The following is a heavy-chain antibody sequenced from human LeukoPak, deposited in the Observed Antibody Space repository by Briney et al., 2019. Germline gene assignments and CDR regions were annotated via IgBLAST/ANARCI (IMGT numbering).Heavy chain of an antibody. J-gene: IGHJ6*02. D-gene: IGHD5-18*01. V-gene: IGHV1-69*04. CDR1: GRTFSSSA. CDR2: IIPVLNIT. Sequence: SVKVSCKTSGRTFSSSAITWVRQAPGLGLEWMGRIIPVLNITTYAQKLQGSVTITADTSTSTVYMELSSLRSEETAVYYCARDQGLTAPPPYGLDVWGQGTTVIVSS. CDR3: ARDQGLTAPPPYGLDV.